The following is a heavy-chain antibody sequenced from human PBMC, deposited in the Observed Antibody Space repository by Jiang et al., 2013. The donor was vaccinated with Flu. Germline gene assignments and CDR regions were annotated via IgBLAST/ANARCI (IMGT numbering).Heavy chain of an antibody. D-gene: IGHD3-22*01. Sequence: EVKKPGASVKVSCKASGYTFTSYAMHWVRQAPGQRLEWMGWINAGNGNTKYSQKFQGRVTITRDTSASTAYMELSSLRSEDTAVYYCARAEAYYYDSSGYYGQDWGQGTLVTVSS. J-gene: IGHJ4*02. CDR2: INAGNGNT. CDR3: ARAEAYYYDSSGYYGQD. CDR1: GYTFTSYA. V-gene: IGHV1-3*01.